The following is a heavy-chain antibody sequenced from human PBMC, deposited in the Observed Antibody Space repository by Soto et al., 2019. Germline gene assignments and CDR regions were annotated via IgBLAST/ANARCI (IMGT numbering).Heavy chain of an antibody. CDR2: INPSGGST. D-gene: IGHD6-13*01. J-gene: IGHJ3*02. CDR1: GYTFTSYY. V-gene: IGHV1-46*01. CDR3: ARAVSSSFAFDI. Sequence: QVQLVQSGAEVKKPGASVKVSCKASGYTFTSYYMHWVRQAPGQGLEWMGIINPSGGSTSYAQKFQVRVIMTRDTSTSRVYMDLSSLRSEDTAVYYCARAVSSSFAFDIWGQGTMVTVSS.